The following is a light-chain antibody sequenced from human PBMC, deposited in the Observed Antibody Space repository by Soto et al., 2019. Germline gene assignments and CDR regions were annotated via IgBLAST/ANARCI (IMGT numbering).Light chain of an antibody. CDR1: ISTVGVFNV. CDR2: EGI. J-gene: IGLJ1*01. V-gene: IGLV2-23*01. CDR3: CSYVGATTYV. Sequence: QSVLTQPASVSGSPEQSITISRTGTISTVGVFNVVCWYQQHPGKAPKVIIYEGIKRPSGVSNRFSGSNSGSTASLTISGLQAEDEADYYCCSYVGATTYVFGTGTKVTV.